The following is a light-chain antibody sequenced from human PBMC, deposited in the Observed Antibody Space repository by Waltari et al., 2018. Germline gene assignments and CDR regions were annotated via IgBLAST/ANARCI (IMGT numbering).Light chain of an antibody. CDR1: PSVKIE. V-gene: IGKV1-5*01. CDR3: QEYDSLPVT. Sequence: TARAMPSVKIELASYQHRPGKPPKVLVHEAARLESGVASRFSGSGYGTKFTLTISSLQPDEFATYYCQEYDSLPVTFGGGTKVEIK. CDR2: EAA. J-gene: IGKJ4*01.